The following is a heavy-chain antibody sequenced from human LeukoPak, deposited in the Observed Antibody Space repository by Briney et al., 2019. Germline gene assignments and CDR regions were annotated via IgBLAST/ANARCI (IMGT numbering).Heavy chain of an antibody. V-gene: IGHV3-64D*06. Sequence: PGGPVTLPCSPSVFTLSSFPMQCVRGAGGKGLEYVSSISGGGTTDYADSVRGRFTISRDNSKNTLYLQMSSLSPEDTAVYYCVRNLPMDYWGQGTLVTVSS. CDR2: ISGGGTT. J-gene: IGHJ4*02. D-gene: IGHD1-14*01. CDR1: VFTLSSFP. CDR3: VRNLPMDY.